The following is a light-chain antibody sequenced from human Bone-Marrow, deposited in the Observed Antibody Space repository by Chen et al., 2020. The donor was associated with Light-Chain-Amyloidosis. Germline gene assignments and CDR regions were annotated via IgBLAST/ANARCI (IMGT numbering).Light chain of an antibody. V-gene: IGKV3-15*01. Sequence: EIVITQSPATLSVSPGERATLSCRASQSVSSDLAWYQQKPGQAPRLLIYGASTRATGIPARFSGSGSGTEFALTISRLQSEDLAVYYCQHYDGIPTWTFGQGTKVEIK. CDR2: GAS. CDR1: QSVSSD. CDR3: QHYDGIPTWT. J-gene: IGKJ1*01.